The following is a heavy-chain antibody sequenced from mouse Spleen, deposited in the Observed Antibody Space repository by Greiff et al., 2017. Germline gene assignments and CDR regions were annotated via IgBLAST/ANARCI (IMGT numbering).Heavy chain of an antibody. V-gene: IGHV5-15*01. Sequence: EVQVVESGGGLVKPGGSLKLSCAASGFTFSDYGMAWVRQAPGKGPEWVAFISNLAYSIYYADTVTGRFTISRENAKNTLYLEMSSLRSEDTAMYYCARQDTTVVADYAMDYWGQGTSVTVSS. CDR2: ISNLAYSI. CDR3: ARQDTTVVADYAMDY. CDR1: GFTFSDYG. J-gene: IGHJ4*01. D-gene: IGHD1-1*01.